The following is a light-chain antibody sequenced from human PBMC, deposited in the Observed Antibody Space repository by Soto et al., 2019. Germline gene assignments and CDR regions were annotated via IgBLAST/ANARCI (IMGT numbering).Light chain of an antibody. CDR3: QQSYSTPT. J-gene: IGKJ1*01. CDR1: QSISSN. CDR2: GAS. Sequence: IVMTQSPANLSLSPGERATLSCRASQSISSNLAWYQHKPGQAPRLVIYGASTGATGIPARFSGSGSGTGFTLTIDSLQSEDFATYYCQQSYSTPTFGQGTKVEIK. V-gene: IGKV3-15*01.